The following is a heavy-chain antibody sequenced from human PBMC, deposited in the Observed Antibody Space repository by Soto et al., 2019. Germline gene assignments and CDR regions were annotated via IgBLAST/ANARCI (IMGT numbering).Heavy chain of an antibody. V-gene: IGHV3-23*01. J-gene: IGHJ6*02. CDR2: ISGSGGST. CDR1: GFTFSSYA. Sequence: GGSLRLSCAASGFTFSSYAMSWVRQAPGKGLEWVSAISGSGGSTYYADSVKGRFTISRDNSKNALYLQMNSLRAEDTAVYYCAKDHYDFWSGYQEPYYYYGMDVWGQGTTVTVSS. CDR3: AKDHYDFWSGYQEPYYYYGMDV. D-gene: IGHD3-3*01.